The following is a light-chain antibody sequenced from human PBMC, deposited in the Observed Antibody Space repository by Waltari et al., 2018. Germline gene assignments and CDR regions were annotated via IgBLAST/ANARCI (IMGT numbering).Light chain of an antibody. CDR1: QSVGRS. J-gene: IGKJ1*01. CDR3: QKYVSLPAT. Sequence: DIVLTQSPGTLSLSPGARATRSCRASQSVGRSLAWYQQKPGQAPRLLIYDASSRAAGIPDRFSGSGSGTDFSLAISRLEPEDFAVYYCQKYVSLPATFGQGTKVEIK. V-gene: IGKV3-20*01. CDR2: DAS.